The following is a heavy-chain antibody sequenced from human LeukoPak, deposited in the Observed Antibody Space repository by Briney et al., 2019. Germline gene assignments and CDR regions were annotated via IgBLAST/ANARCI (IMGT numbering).Heavy chain of an antibody. CDR1: GDSVSSNSAA. CDR2: TYYRSKWYN. V-gene: IGHV6-1*01. Sequence: SQTLSLTCAISGDSVSSNSAAWNWIRQSPSRGLEWLGRTYYRSKWYNDYAVSVKSRITINPDTSKNQFSLKLSSVTAADTAVYYCARGPPPDFDYWGRGTLVTVSS. J-gene: IGHJ4*02. CDR3: ARGPPPDFDY.